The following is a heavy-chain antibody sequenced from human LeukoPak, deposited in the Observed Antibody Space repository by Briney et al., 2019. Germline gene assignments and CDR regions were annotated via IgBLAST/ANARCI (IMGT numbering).Heavy chain of an antibody. V-gene: IGHV4-38-2*02. Sequence: SETLSLTCTVSGYFSTSYYWGWIRQPPGKGLEWIASIRHDGHTYYNASLKSRVTISVDTSKNQFSLKLSSVTAADTAVYYCARHKLAYYYGSGSYPYWFDPWGQGTLVTVSS. CDR2: IRHDGHT. J-gene: IGHJ5*02. D-gene: IGHD3-10*01. CDR1: GYFSTSYY. CDR3: ARHKLAYYYGSGSYPYWFDP.